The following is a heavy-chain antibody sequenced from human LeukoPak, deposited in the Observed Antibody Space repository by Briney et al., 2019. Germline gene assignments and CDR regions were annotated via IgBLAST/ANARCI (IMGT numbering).Heavy chain of an antibody. Sequence: SETLSLTCAVYGGSFSGYYWSWIRQPPGKGLEWIGEINHSGSTNYNPSLKSRVTISVDTSKNQFSLKLSPVTAADTAVYYCARGLFDIVVVPAAPYFDYWGQGTLVTVSS. J-gene: IGHJ4*02. CDR1: GGSFSGYY. V-gene: IGHV4-34*01. D-gene: IGHD2-2*01. CDR2: INHSGST. CDR3: ARGLFDIVVVPAAPYFDY.